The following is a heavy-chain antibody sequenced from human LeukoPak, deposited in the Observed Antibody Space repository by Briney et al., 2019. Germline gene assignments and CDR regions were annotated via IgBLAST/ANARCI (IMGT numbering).Heavy chain of an antibody. CDR2: TYYRSKWYN. Sequence: SQTLTLTCATSGDSVSSNSVAWTWIRQSPSRGLEWLGRTYYRSKWYNDYAVSVKSRITINPDTSKNQFSLHLNSVTPEDTAVYYCARESWGAAWFPPWGQRSLVTVSS. V-gene: IGHV6-1*01. CDR1: GDSVSSNSVA. CDR3: ARESWGAAWFPP. J-gene: IGHJ5*02. D-gene: IGHD6-25*01.